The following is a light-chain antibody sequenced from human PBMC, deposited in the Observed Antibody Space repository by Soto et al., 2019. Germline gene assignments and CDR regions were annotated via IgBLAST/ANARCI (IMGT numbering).Light chain of an antibody. J-gene: IGKJ4*01. V-gene: IGKV3-15*01. CDR1: QSVSSN. CDR2: GAS. Sequence: EIVMTQSQATLSVSPGDRATLSCRASQSVSSNLAWYQQKPGQAPRLVIYGASTRATAIPARFSGSGSGTEFTLTISSLQSEDFAVYYCQQYADWPPLTFGGGTKVEIK. CDR3: QQYADWPPLT.